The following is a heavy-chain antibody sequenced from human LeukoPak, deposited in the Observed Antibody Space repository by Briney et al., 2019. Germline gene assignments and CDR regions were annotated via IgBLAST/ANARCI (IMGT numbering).Heavy chain of an antibody. CDR3: ARAVSGWHQEYYYYYYMDV. Sequence: SQTLSLTCAIAGDSVSSNSAAWNWIRQSPSRGLEWLGRTYYRSKWYNDYAVSVKSRITIIPDTSKNQFSLQLNSVTPEDTAVYYCARAVSGWHQEYYYYYYMDVWGKGTTVTVSS. V-gene: IGHV6-1*01. CDR2: TYYRSKWYN. J-gene: IGHJ6*03. D-gene: IGHD6-19*01. CDR1: GDSVSSNSAA.